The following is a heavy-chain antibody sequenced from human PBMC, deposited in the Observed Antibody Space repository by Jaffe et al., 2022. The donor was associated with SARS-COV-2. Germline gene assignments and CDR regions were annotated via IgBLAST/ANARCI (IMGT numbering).Heavy chain of an antibody. CDR2: ISYDGSNK. D-gene: IGHD5-12*01. V-gene: IGHV3-30*18. J-gene: IGHJ4*02. CDR1: GFTFSSYG. Sequence: QVQLVESGGGVVQPGRSLRLSCAASGFTFSSYGMHWVRQAPGKGLEWVAVISYDGSNKYYADSVKGRFTISRDNSKNTLYLQMNSLRAEDTAVYYCAKDRYWGGYDYRCSLDYWGQGTLVTVSS. CDR3: AKDRYWGGYDYRCSLDY.